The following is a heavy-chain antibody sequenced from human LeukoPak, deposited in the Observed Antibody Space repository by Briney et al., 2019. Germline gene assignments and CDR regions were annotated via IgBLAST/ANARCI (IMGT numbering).Heavy chain of an antibody. V-gene: IGHV3-23*01. J-gene: IGHJ3*02. D-gene: IGHD3-3*01. CDR2: ISGSGGST. Sequence: PGGSLRLSCAASGFTFSSYAMSWVRQAPGKGLEWVSAISGSGGSTYYADSVKGRFTISRDNSKNTLYLQMNSLRAEDTAVYYCARFTIFGVVSDAFDIWGQGTMVTVSS. CDR3: ARFTIFGVVSDAFDI. CDR1: GFTFSSYA.